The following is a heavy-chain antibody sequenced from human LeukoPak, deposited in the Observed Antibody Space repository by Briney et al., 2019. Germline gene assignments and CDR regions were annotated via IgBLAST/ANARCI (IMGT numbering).Heavy chain of an antibody. Sequence: GGSLRLSCAASGFTFSRNLMSWVRQAPGKGLEWVSSISGSGGSSYYADSVKGRFTISRDNSKNTLYLQMNSLRAEDTAVYYCATSRVGALYFDYWGQGTLVTVSS. CDR1: GFTFSRNL. V-gene: IGHV3-23*01. D-gene: IGHD1-26*01. CDR3: ATSRVGALYFDY. CDR2: ISGSGGSS. J-gene: IGHJ4*02.